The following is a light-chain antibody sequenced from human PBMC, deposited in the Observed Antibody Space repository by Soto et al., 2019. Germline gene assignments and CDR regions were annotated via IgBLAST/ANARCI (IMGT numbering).Light chain of an antibody. J-gene: IGKJ1*01. Sequence: EIVLTQSPGTLSLSPGERATLSCRASQSVSSSDLAWYQQKPGQAPRLLIYGASSRATGIPDRFSGSGSGTDFTLTIGRLEPEDFAVYYCQQFDRSSWTFGQGTKVEIK. CDR1: QSVSSSD. CDR3: QQFDRSSWT. V-gene: IGKV3-20*01. CDR2: GAS.